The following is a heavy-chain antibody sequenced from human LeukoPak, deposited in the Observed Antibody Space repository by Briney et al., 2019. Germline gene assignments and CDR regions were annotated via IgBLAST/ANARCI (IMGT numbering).Heavy chain of an antibody. CDR2: IDTGDSDT. Sequence: GESLKISCKGSGYSFTSYWIGWVRQIPGKGLEWMGIIDTGDSDTRYSPSFQGQVTTPADKSISTAYLQWSSLKASDTAMYYCARLGYYGSGSPYYYYYYMDVWGKGTTVTVSS. D-gene: IGHD3-10*01. CDR3: ARLGYYGSGSPYYYYYYMDV. CDR1: GYSFTSYW. V-gene: IGHV5-51*01. J-gene: IGHJ6*03.